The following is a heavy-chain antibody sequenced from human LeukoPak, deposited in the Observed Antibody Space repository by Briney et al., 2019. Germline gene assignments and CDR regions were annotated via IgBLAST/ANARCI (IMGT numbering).Heavy chain of an antibody. CDR3: ARDQTYSSSSSGIDY. J-gene: IGHJ4*02. Sequence: ASVKVSRKASGYTFTGYYMHWVRQAPGQGLEWMGRINPNSGGTNYAQRFQGRVTMTRDTSISTAYMELSRLRSDDTAVYYCARDQTYSSSSSGIDYWGQGTLVTVSS. CDR2: INPNSGGT. V-gene: IGHV1-2*06. CDR1: GYTFTGYY. D-gene: IGHD6-6*01.